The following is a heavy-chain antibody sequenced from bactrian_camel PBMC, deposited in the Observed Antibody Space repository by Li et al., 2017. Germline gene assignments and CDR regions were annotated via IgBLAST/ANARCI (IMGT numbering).Heavy chain of an antibody. V-gene: IGHV3S42*01. Sequence: VQLVESGGGLVQPGGSLRLSCAASGFTFSTYSMHWIRQDPGKGVEWLRTIRDDGASRSCASYAKERFTISRDNAKNTLYLQLNSLKTEDTAMYYCQKHTGRAIGSSWDSASRGQGTQVTVS. D-gene: IGHD6*01. J-gene: IGHJ4*01. CDR1: GFTFSTYS. CDR2: IRDDGASR. CDR3: QKHTGRAIGSSWDSAS.